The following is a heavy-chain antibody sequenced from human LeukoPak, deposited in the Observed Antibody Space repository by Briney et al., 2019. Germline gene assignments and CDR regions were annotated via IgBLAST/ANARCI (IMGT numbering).Heavy chain of an antibody. CDR2: IYHSGST. J-gene: IGHJ6*02. D-gene: IGHD2-2*01. Sequence: SSETLSLTCAVSGGSISSGGYSWSWIRQPPGKGLEWIGYIYHSGSTYCNPSLKSRVTISVDRSKNQFSLKLSSVTAADTAVYYCARETGKENRYKYPYYYYYYGMDVWGQGTTVTVSS. CDR3: ARETGKENRYKYPYYYYYYGMDV. CDR1: GGSISSGGYS. V-gene: IGHV4-30-2*01.